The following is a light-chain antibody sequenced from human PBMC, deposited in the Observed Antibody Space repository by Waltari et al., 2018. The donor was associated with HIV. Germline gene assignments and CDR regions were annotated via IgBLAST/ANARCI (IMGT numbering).Light chain of an antibody. CDR1: SRDVRAYNL. CDR2: EVS. J-gene: IGLJ3*02. Sequence: QSALTQPASVSGSPGQSTTISCTGPSRDVRAYNLLSWYPQPTGKAPKLIVYEVSKRPLWVSNRFSGSKSGNTAYLTISGLQAEDEADYYCCSYAGSSTWVFGGGTKLTVL. V-gene: IGLV2-23*02. CDR3: CSYAGSSTWV.